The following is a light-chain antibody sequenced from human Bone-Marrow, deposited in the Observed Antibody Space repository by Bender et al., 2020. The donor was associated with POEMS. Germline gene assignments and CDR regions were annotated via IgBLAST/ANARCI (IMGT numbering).Light chain of an antibody. CDR3: CSYAGSSTMWL. V-gene: IGLV2-23*02. CDR1: SSDVGTYNV. Sequence: QSALTQPASVSGSPGQSITISCTGTSSDVGTYNVVSWYQQHPDKAPRLIVYDVTKRPSGVPDRFSGSKSGNTASLTISGLQAEDEADYYCCSYAGSSTMWLFGGGTKLTVL. CDR2: DVT. J-gene: IGLJ3*02.